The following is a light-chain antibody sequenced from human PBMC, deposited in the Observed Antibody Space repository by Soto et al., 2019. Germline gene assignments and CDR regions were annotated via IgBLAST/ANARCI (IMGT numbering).Light chain of an antibody. J-gene: IGKJ5*01. CDR3: QHFHTKPIT. V-gene: IGKV1-5*01. CDR2: DAS. CDR1: QNVDDS. Sequence: DVQMTQSPSTVSASLGDRVTITCRASQNVDDSLAWYQQRPGKAPKLLIYDASILQSGVPSRFSGSGFGTECTLTINDLQPDDFAVYFCQHFHTKPITFGQGTRLDIK.